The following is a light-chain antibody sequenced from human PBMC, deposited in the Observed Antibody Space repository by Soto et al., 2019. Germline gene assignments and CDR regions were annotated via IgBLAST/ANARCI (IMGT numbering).Light chain of an antibody. Sequence: QSALTQPASVSGSPGQSITISCTGTSSDVGGYNYVSWYQQHPGKAPKLMIYDVSNRPSGVSNRFSGSKSGNTASLTICGLQAEDEADYYCSSYTSSSLVFGGGTQLTVL. CDR2: DVS. CDR3: SSYTSSSLV. CDR1: SSDVGGYNY. V-gene: IGLV2-14*01. J-gene: IGLJ2*01.